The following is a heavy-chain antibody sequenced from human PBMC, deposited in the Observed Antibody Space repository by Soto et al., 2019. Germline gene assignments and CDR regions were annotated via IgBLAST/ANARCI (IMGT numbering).Heavy chain of an antibody. CDR2: MNPNSGNT. CDR1: GYTFTSYY. V-gene: IGHV1-8*01. J-gene: IGHJ5*02. Sequence: ASVKVSCEASGYTFTSYYINWVRQATGQGLEWMGWMNPNSGNTGYAQKFQGRVTMTRDTSISTAYMELSSLRSEDTAVYYCARAQRITMVRGVWFDPWGQGTLVTVSS. CDR3: ARAQRITMVRGVWFDP. D-gene: IGHD3-10*01.